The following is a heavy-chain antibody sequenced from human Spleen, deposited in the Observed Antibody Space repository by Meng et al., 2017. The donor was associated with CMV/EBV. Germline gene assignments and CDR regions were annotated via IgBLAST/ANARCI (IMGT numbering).Heavy chain of an antibody. V-gene: IGHV5-51*01. CDR1: GYSYTSYW. Sequence: GGSLRLSCKGSGYSYTSYWIGWVRQMPGKGLEWMGIIYPGDSDTRYSPSFQGQVTISADKSISTAYLQWSSLKASDTAIYYCARRGSGTYYPFDYWGLGTLVTVSS. CDR2: IYPGDSDT. CDR3: ARRGSGTYYPFDY. D-gene: IGHD3-10*01. J-gene: IGHJ4*02.